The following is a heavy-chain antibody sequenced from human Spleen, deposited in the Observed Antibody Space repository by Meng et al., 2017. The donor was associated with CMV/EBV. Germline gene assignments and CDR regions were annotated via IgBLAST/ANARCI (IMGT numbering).Heavy chain of an antibody. V-gene: IGHV3-23*01. D-gene: IGHD6-19*01. J-gene: IGHJ4*02. CDR3: AKVAAVAGHFDY. Sequence: GESLKISCAASRFIFSDYSMTWIRQAPGKGLEWVSAISGSGGSTYYADSVKGRFTISRDNSKNTLYLQMNSLRAEDTAVYYCAKVAAVAGHFDYWGQGTLVTVSS. CDR2: ISGSGGST. CDR1: RFIFSDYS.